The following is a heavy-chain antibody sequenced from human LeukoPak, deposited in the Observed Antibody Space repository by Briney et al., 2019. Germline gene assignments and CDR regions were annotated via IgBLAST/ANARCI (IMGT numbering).Heavy chain of an antibody. V-gene: IGHV3-30*02. CDR3: AKDREQQLVRGWFDP. D-gene: IGHD6-13*01. CDR1: GLTFSNYS. J-gene: IGHJ5*02. Sequence: PGGSLRLCCAASGLTFSNYSMHWVRQAPGKGLEWVAFMRYNGDHGYYADSVKGRFTISRDNSKNMLYLQMNSLRADDTGLYYCAKDREQQLVRGWFDPWGQGTLVTVSS. CDR2: MRYNGDHG.